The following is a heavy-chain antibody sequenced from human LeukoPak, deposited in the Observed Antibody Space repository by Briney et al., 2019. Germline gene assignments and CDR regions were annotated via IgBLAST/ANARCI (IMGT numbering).Heavy chain of an antibody. J-gene: IGHJ4*02. D-gene: IGHD6-13*01. Sequence: GESLQISCQGSGYNFTSYWIGWGRQLPGKGLEWMGIIYPGDSDTRYSPSFQGQVTISADKSISTAYLQWSSLKASDTAMYYCARLPSSSWYVDYWGQGTLVTVSS. CDR3: ARLPSSSWYVDY. CDR2: IYPGDSDT. V-gene: IGHV5-51*01. CDR1: GYNFTSYW.